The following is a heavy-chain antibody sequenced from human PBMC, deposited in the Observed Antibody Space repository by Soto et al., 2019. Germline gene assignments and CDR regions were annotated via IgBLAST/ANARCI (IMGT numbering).Heavy chain of an antibody. CDR3: ARVHYYDSSAYYL. Sequence: GSLRLSCAASGFTFSSYNMNWVRQAPGKGLEWVSSISSSSSYIYYADSVKGRFTISRDNAKNSLYLQMSSLRAEDTAVYYCARVHYYDSSAYYLWGQGXLVTVYS. J-gene: IGHJ4*02. CDR1: GFTFSSYN. D-gene: IGHD3-22*01. CDR2: ISSSSSYI. V-gene: IGHV3-21*01.